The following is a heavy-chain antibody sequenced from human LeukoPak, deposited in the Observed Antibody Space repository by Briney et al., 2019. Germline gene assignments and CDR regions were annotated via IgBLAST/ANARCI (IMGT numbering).Heavy chain of an antibody. CDR3: ARDGQNGSPYATDV. V-gene: IGHV3-33*01. CDR2: IWYDGSNE. Sequence: LRLSCAASGFTFRSHGMHWARQAPGKGLEWVAGIWYDGSNEDYADSVKGRFIISRDNSKNTLYLQMNSLRVEDTAIYYCARDGQNGSPYATDVWGQGTTVTVSS. CDR1: GFTFRSHG. D-gene: IGHD3-10*01. J-gene: IGHJ6*02.